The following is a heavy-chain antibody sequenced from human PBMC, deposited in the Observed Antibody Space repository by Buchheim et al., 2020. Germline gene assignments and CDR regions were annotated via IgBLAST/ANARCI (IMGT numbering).Heavy chain of an antibody. D-gene: IGHD3-10*01. J-gene: IGHJ5*02. CDR3: ARDTDFYGSGHFGWFDH. CDR1: GFTVNTKF. Sequence: EVQLVESGGGVVQPGGSLRLSCLVSGFTVNTKFMGWVRQAPGKGLEWVSVMYSGGTKYYSDYVKGRLTISRDDSKNKVLHQMNSLRVEDTAVYYCARDTDFYGSGHFGWFDHWGQGTL. V-gene: IGHV3-66*01. CDR2: MYSGGTK.